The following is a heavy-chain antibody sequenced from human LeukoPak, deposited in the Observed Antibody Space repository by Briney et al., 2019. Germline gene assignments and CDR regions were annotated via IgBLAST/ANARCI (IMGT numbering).Heavy chain of an antibody. CDR3: ARQRGGGDHVAWAH. J-gene: IGHJ4*02. D-gene: IGHD2-21*02. Sequence: SETLSLTCTVSGGSISSYYWSWIRQPPGKGLEWIGYIYYSGSTNYNPSLKSRVTISVDTSKNQSSLKLSSVTAADTAVYYCARQRGGGDHVAWAHWGQGTLVTVSS. CDR1: GGSISSYY. V-gene: IGHV4-59*01. CDR2: IYYSGST.